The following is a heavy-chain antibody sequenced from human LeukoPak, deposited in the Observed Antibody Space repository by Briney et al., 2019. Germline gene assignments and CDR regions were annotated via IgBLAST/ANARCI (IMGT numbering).Heavy chain of an antibody. D-gene: IGHD5-18*01. Sequence: SETLSLTCTVSGGSISSSSAYWGWIRQPRGKGLEGIVRIYYSKKTYYNPSLKSRVNISADTSKNQKSLTLDSVSATETAVYYCVSPRGFSYGYFDYWGQGTLVTVSS. V-gene: IGHV4-39*01. CDR1: GGSISSSSAY. CDR2: IYYSKKT. CDR3: VSPRGFSYGYFDY. J-gene: IGHJ4*02.